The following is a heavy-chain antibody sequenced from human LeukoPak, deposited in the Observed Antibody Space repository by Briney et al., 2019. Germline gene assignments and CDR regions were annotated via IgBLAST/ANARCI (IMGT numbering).Heavy chain of an antibody. Sequence: AASVTVSCTASGGTFIIYAISWVRQAPGQGLEWMGRIIPILGIANYAQKFQGRVTTTADKSTSTAYMELSSLRSEDTAVYYCARGPRGSSSELDPWGQGTLVTVSS. V-gene: IGHV1-69*04. J-gene: IGHJ5*02. CDR1: GGTFIIYA. CDR2: IIPILGIA. D-gene: IGHD6-6*01. CDR3: ARGPRGSSSELDP.